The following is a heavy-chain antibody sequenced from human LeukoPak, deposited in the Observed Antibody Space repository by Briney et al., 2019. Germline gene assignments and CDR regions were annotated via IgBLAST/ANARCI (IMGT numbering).Heavy chain of an antibody. D-gene: IGHD6-13*01. V-gene: IGHV4-59*01. CDR3: ARRGQGGYSSTWYFDY. Sequence: PSETLSLTCTVSGDSISSYSWSWIRQPPGKGLEWIGYVYYSGSTNYNPSLKSRVTISADTSKNQFSLKVRSVTAADTAVYYCARRGQGGYSSTWYFDYWGQGTLVTVSS. J-gene: IGHJ4*02. CDR2: VYYSGST. CDR1: GDSISSYS.